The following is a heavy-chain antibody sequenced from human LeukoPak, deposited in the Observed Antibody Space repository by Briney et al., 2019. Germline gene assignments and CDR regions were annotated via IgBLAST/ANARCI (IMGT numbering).Heavy chain of an antibody. Sequence: SETLSLTCIVSGGSISSSTHYWGWIRQPPGKGLEWIGSIYYSGSTYYNPSLKSRVTISVDTSKTQLSLKLSSVTAADTAVYYCTRDLDGSGSWYGMDVWGQGTTVTVSS. CDR3: TRDLDGSGSWYGMDV. V-gene: IGHV4-39*07. D-gene: IGHD3-10*01. J-gene: IGHJ6*02. CDR1: GGSISSSTHY. CDR2: IYYSGST.